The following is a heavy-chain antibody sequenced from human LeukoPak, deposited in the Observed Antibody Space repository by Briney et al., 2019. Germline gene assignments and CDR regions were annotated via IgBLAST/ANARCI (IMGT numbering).Heavy chain of an antibody. CDR2: INPDGSTT. J-gene: IGHJ6*03. CDR1: GFTFSNYW. CDR3: ARDSPGAGSYYRSSPYYYYYMDV. D-gene: IGHD3-10*01. Sequence: PGGSLRLSCAASGFTFSNYWMHWVRQDPGKGLVWVSFINPDGSTTNYADSVKGRFTISRDNAKNSLYLQMNSLRAEDTAVYYCARDSPGAGSYYRSSPYYYYYMDVWGKGTTVTISS. V-gene: IGHV3-74*01.